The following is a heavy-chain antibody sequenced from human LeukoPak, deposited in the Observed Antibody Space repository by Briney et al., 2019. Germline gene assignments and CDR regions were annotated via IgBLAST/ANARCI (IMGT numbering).Heavy chain of an antibody. CDR3: ARDGVTSSVDY. V-gene: IGHV3-7*01. D-gene: IGHD2-21*02. J-gene: IGHJ4*02. CDR1: GFTFNNYW. CDR2: IKEDGSRK. Sequence: PGGSLRLSCAASGFTFNNYWMSWVRQAPGKGPEWLANIKEDGSRKYHVDSVKGRFTISRDNAKKSLFLRMDSLRAEDTGVYYCARDGVTSSVDYWGQGTLVTVSS.